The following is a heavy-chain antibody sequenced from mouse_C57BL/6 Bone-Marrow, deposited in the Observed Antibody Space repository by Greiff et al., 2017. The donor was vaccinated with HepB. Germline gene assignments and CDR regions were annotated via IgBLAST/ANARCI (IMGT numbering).Heavy chain of an antibody. J-gene: IGHJ3*01. CDR2: ISNGGGST. V-gene: IGHV5-12*01. Sequence: EVKVVESGGGLVQPGGSLKLSCAASGFTFSDYYMYWVRQTPEKRLEWVAYISNGGGSTYYPDTVKGRFTISRDNAKNTLYLQMSRLKSEDTAMYYCAADSAWFAYWGQGTLVTVSA. CDR1: GFTFSDYY. CDR3: AADSAWFAY.